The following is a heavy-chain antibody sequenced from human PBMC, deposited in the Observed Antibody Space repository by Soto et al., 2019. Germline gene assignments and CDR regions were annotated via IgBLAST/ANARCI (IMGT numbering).Heavy chain of an antibody. D-gene: IGHD2-15*01. Sequence: GGPQRHLCAASGFKFSGYAMSGVRQTPGKALEWVSAISGSGGSTYYADSVKGRFTISRDNSKNTLYLQMNGLRAEDTAVYYWASFIVVVVAATQWFDPWGQGTLVTVSS. V-gene: IGHV3-23*01. CDR3: ASFIVVVVAATQWFDP. CDR2: ISGSGGST. CDR1: GFKFSGYA. J-gene: IGHJ5*02.